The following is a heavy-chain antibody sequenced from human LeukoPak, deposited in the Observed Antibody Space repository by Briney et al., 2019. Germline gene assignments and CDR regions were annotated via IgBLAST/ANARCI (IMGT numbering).Heavy chain of an antibody. D-gene: IGHD1-14*01. CDR3: ATDTITTAFDP. J-gene: IGHJ5*02. CDR2: INPNSGGT. CDR1: GYTFTGYY. Sequence: GASVKVSCKASGYTFTGYYMHWVRQAPGQGLEWMGWINPNSGGTNYGQKFQGRVTTTRDTSISTAYMELSRLRSDDTAVYYCATDTITTAFDPWGQGTLVTVSS. V-gene: IGHV1-2*02.